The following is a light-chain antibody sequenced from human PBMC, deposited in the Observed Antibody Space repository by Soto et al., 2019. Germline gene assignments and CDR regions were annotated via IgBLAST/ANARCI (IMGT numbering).Light chain of an antibody. CDR1: QSVLYSSNNKNY. J-gene: IGKJ4*01. CDR2: WAS. Sequence: DIVMTQSPDSLAVSLGERATINCKSSQSVLYSSNNKNYLAWYQHKPGQPPKLLFYWASTREYGVPDRFSGSGSGTDFTLTISSLQAEDVAVYFCQQYYTNSPLTFGGGTKVDIK. CDR3: QQYYTNSPLT. V-gene: IGKV4-1*01.